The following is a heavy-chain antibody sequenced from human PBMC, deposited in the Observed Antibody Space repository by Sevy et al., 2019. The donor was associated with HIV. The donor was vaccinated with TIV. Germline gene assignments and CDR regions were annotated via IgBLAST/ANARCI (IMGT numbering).Heavy chain of an antibody. CDR3: ARGIQAGVDY. CDR1: GYTFNLLD. J-gene: IGHJ4*02. V-gene: IGHV1-8*01. CDR2: MNPNIGST. Sequence: ASVKVSCNASGYTFNLLDINCVRQAPGQGPEWMGWMNPNIGSTGYAQKFQGRVTMTRDTSISTAYMELSSLTSEDTAVYYCARGIQAGVDYWGQGTLVTVSS. D-gene: IGHD3-10*01.